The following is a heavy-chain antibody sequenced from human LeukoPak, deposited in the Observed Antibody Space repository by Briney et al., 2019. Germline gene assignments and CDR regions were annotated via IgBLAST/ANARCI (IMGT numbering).Heavy chain of an antibody. V-gene: IGHV4-38-2*02. D-gene: IGHD3-10*01. J-gene: IGHJ4*02. CDR3: GRDLGGSGSYYYE. CDR1: GYSISSGYY. Sequence: KASETLSLTCAVSGYSISSGYYWGWLRQPPGKGLEWIASIYHTGTTYYNPSLKSRVTISLDTSKNQFSLKLSSVTAADTAVYYCGRDLGGSGSYYYEWGQGTLVTVPS. CDR2: IYHTGTT.